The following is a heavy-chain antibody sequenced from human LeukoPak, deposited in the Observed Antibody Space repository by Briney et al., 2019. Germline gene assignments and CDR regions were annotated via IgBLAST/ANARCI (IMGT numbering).Heavy chain of an antibody. Sequence: SSETLSLTCAVHGGSFSGYYWSWIRQPPGKGLEWIGEINHSGSTNYNPSLKSRVTISVDTSKTQFSPMLSSVTAADTAVYYCARGRITMVRGVGINWFDPWGQGTLVTVSS. D-gene: IGHD3-10*01. J-gene: IGHJ5*02. CDR1: GGSFSGYY. CDR2: INHSGST. CDR3: ARGRITMVRGVGINWFDP. V-gene: IGHV4-34*01.